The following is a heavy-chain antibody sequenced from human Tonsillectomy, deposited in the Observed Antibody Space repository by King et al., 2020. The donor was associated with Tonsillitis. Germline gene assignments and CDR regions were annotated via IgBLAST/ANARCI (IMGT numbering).Heavy chain of an antibody. CDR3: APGGTWPVHMAV. D-gene: IGHD1-26*01. V-gene: IGHV4-34*01. CDR2: INHSGTT. J-gene: IGHJ6*02. Sequence: VQLQQWGAGLLKPSETLSLTCAVYGGSLSGHYWSWIRQPPGKGLEWSGEINHSGTTHFNPSLKSRVTISVDTSKNQFSQRLNSVTAADTAVYYCAPGGTWPVHMAVWGQGTTVTVSS. CDR1: GGSLSGHY.